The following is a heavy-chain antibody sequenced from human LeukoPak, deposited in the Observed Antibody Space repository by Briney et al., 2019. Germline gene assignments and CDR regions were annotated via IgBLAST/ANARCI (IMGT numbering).Heavy chain of an antibody. J-gene: IGHJ6*02. CDR1: GFTFSDYT. V-gene: IGHV3-74*01. Sequence: AGGSLRLSCAASGFTFSDYTMHWVRQAPGKGLVWISRIYIDGTATNYADSVKGRFTISRDNAKNTLYVQMNSLRVEDTAVYYCARGYSYGLDVWGQGTTVTVSS. CDR3: ARGYSYGLDV. CDR2: IYIDGTAT.